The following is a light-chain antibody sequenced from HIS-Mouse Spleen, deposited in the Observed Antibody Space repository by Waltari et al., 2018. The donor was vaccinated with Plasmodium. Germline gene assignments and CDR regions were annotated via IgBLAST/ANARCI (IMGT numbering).Light chain of an antibody. V-gene: IGLV2-11*01. CDR3: CSYAGSYTLV. CDR1: SSDVGGYHY. J-gene: IGLJ2*01. CDR2: DVS. Sequence: QSALTQPRSVSGSPGQSVTISCTGTSSDVGGYHYVSWNQQHPGKAPKLMIYDVSKRPSGVPDRFSGSKSGNTASLTISGLQAEDEADYYCCSYAGSYTLVFGGGTKLTVL.